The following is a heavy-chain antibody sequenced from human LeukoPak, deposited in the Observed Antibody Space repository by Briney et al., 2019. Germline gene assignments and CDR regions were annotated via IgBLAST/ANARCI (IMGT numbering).Heavy chain of an antibody. D-gene: IGHD3-10*01. Sequence: SETLSLTCSVSGGSISLSYYYWGWIRQPPGKALEWIGSVYYSGTTSYNPSLKSRVTMSVDTSKNQFSLKLSSVTAADTAVYYCARETVWFGESYFDYWGQGTLVTVSS. CDR1: GGSISLSYYY. CDR2: VYYSGTT. CDR3: ARETVWFGESYFDY. J-gene: IGHJ4*02. V-gene: IGHV4-39*07.